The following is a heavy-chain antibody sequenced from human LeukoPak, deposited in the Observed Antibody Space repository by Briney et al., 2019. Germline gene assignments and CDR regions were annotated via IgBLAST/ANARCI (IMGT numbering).Heavy chain of an antibody. CDR1: GFTFSSYW. V-gene: IGHV3-7*01. J-gene: IGHJ4*02. Sequence: GGALRLSCAASGFTFSSYWMCWVRQAPGKGLEWVANIKQDGSEKYYVDSVKGRFTISRDNAKNSLYLQMNSLRAEDTAVYYCASIIAVAGSVDYWGQGTLVTVSS. CDR2: IKQDGSEK. D-gene: IGHD6-19*01. CDR3: ASIIAVAGSVDY.